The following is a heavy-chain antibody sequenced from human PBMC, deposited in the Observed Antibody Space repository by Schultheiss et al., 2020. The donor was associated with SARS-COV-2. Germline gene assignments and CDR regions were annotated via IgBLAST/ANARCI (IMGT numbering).Heavy chain of an antibody. V-gene: IGHV3-30*03. J-gene: IGHJ4*02. CDR1: GFTFSDYY. D-gene: IGHD7-27*01. CDR2: ISYDGSNK. Sequence: GGSLRLSCAASGFTFSDYYMSWIRQAPGKGLEWVAVISYDGSNKYYADSVKGRFTISRDNSKNTLYLQMNSLRAEDTAVYYCARKLNWDRGNLDYWGQGTLVTVSS. CDR3: ARKLNWDRGNLDY.